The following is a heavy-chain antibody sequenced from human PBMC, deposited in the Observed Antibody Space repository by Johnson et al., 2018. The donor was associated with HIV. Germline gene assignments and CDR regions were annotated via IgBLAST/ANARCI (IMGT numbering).Heavy chain of an antibody. D-gene: IGHD3-10*01. CDR2: ISYDGSNK. CDR1: GFTFSSYG. V-gene: IGHV3-30*18. J-gene: IGHJ3*02. Sequence: QVQLVESGGGVVQPGRSLRLSCAASGFTFSSYGMHWVRQVPGKGLEWVAVISYDGSNKYYADSVKGRFTISRDNSKNTLYLQMNSLRAEDTALYYCAKSTQASIVRESGPYGAFDIWGQGTMDTVSS. CDR3: AKSTQASIVRESGPYGAFDI.